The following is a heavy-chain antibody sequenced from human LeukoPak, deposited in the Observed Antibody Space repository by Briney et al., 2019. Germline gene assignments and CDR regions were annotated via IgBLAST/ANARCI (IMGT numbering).Heavy chain of an antibody. CDR1: GFTFSSYA. Sequence: GGSLRLSCTASGFTFSSYAMSWVRQAPGKGLEWVSGISGSGGSTYYADSVKGRFTISRDNSKNTLYLQMNSLTDEDTAVYYCAKKWGVGTTTLDYFDYWGQGTLVTVSS. V-gene: IGHV3-23*01. D-gene: IGHD1-14*01. CDR2: ISGSGGST. J-gene: IGHJ4*02. CDR3: AKKWGVGTTTLDYFDY.